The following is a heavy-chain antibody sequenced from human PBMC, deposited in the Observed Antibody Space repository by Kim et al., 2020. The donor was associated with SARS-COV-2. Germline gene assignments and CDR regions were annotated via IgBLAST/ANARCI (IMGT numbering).Heavy chain of an antibody. Sequence: SETLSLTCTVSGGSISSYYWSWIRQPPGKGLEWIGYIYYSGSTNYNPSLKSRVTISVDTSKNQFSLKLSSVTAADTAVYYCARGGYSYGYVYYYMDVWGKGTTVTVSS. CDR3: ARGGYSYGYVYYYMDV. V-gene: IGHV4-59*01. J-gene: IGHJ6*03. D-gene: IGHD5-18*01. CDR2: IYYSGST. CDR1: GGSISSYY.